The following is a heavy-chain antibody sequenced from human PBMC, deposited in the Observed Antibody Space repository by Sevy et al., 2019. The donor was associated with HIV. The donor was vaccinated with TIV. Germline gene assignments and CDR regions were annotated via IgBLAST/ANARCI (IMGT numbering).Heavy chain of an antibody. CDR2: IKPDGREG. D-gene: IGHD3-22*01. V-gene: IGHV3-7*04. CDR1: GFTFSSYW. J-gene: IGHJ3*01. Sequence: GGSLRLSCTASGFTFSSYWMSWVRQAPGRGLEWVANIKPDGREGYYVDSVKGRFTISRDNAKNSLYLQMNSLRAGDTAVYYGAGGDYYDSSGFYIDAFDVWGQGTMVTVSS. CDR3: AGGDYYDSSGFYIDAFDV.